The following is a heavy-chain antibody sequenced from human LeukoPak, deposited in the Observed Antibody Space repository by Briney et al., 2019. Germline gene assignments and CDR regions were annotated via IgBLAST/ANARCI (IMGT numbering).Heavy chain of an antibody. J-gene: IGHJ6*02. CDR1: GGSFSGYY. Sequence: SETLSLTCAVYGGSFSGYYGGWIRQPPGKGLEWIGSMYYSGSTYYNPSLKSRVTISVDTSKNQLSLKLSSVTAADTAVYYCARHKGGTYYYYYGMDVWGQGTTVTVSS. V-gene: IGHV4-39*01. CDR3: ARHKGGTYYYYYGMDV. CDR2: MYYSGST.